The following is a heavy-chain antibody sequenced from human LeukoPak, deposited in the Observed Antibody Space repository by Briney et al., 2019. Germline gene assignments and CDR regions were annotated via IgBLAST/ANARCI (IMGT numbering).Heavy chain of an antibody. D-gene: IGHD6-19*01. Sequence: SQTLSLTCGIPGDSVSSNNGAWNWIRPSPSRGLEWLGRTYYRSKWYNDYAGSMKGRITISPDTSKNQLSLQLNSVTPEDTAGYYCAIAVGTSGWYNYWGQGTLVTVSS. J-gene: IGHJ4*02. V-gene: IGHV6-1*01. CDR3: AIAVGTSGWYNY. CDR2: TYYRSKWYN. CDR1: GDSVSSNNGA.